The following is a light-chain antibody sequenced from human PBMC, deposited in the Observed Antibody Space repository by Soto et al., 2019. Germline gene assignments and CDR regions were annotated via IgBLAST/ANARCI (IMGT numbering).Light chain of an antibody. CDR1: QSLRHSNGYNY. CDR3: MQHLLTPSPT. Sequence: DIVRTQSPLSLPVTPGEPASISCRSSQSLRHSNGYNYLDWYLQKPGQSPQLLINLGSNRAFGHPDRFSGSGSGTDVTLKISRVEAEDLGFYYCMQHLLTPSPTFGGGTKVEIK. V-gene: IGKV2-28*01. CDR2: LGS. J-gene: IGKJ4*02.